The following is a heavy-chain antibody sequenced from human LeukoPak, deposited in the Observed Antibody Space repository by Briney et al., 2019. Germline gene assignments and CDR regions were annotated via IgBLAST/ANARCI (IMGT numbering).Heavy chain of an antibody. J-gene: IGHJ3*02. CDR3: ARGLVDGDTYCYGSGSQRGGAFDI. D-gene: IGHD3-10*01. CDR2: IYYSGST. V-gene: IGHV4-59*01. CDR1: GGSISSYY. Sequence: SETLSLTCTVSGGSISSYYWSWIRQPPGKGLEWIGYIYYSGSTNYNPSLKSRVTISVDTSKNQFSLKLSSVTAADTAVYYCARGLVDGDTYCYGSGSQRGGAFDIWGQGTMVTVSS.